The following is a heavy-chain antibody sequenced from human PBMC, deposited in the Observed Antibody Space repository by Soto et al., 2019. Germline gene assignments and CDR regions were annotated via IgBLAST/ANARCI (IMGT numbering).Heavy chain of an antibody. V-gene: IGHV4-34*01. CDR3: ARGGYCSGGSCYSRLNFDY. J-gene: IGHJ4*02. Sequence: QVQLQQWGAGLLKPSETLSLTCAVYGGSFSGYYWSWLRQPPGKGLEWIGEINHSGSTNYNPSLKSRVNISVDTSKNQFSLMLSSVTAADTAVYYCARGGYCSGGSCYSRLNFDYWGQGTLVTVSS. CDR2: INHSGST. D-gene: IGHD2-15*01. CDR1: GGSFSGYY.